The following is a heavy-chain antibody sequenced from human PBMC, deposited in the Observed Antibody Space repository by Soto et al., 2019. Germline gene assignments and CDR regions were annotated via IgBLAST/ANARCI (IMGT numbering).Heavy chain of an antibody. CDR1: GDSVSSNAAA. CDR2: TYYRSNWRH. Sequence: PAQTLSLTCAISGDSVSSNAAAWNLIRSSPSRGLEWLGRTYYRSNWRHDYAVSVKSRITVNPDTSKNHFSLQLNSLTPDDTAVYYCARGVAGSGFDLWGQGALVTVSS. D-gene: IGHD6-19*01. V-gene: IGHV6-1*01. J-gene: IGHJ4*02. CDR3: ARGVAGSGFDL.